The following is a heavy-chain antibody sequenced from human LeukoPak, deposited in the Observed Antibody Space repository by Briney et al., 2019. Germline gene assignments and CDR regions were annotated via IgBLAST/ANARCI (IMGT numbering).Heavy chain of an antibody. V-gene: IGHV4-30-2*01. CDR3: ARDLTTVIDDAFDI. CDR1: GGSNSSGGYY. D-gene: IGHD4-11*01. J-gene: IGHJ3*02. CDR2: IYHSGST. Sequence: SETLSLTCTVSGGSNSSGGYYWSWIRQPPGKGLEWIGYIYHSGSTYYNPSLKSRVTISVDRSKNQFSLKLSSVTAADTAVYYCARDLTTVIDDAFDIWGQGTMVTVSS.